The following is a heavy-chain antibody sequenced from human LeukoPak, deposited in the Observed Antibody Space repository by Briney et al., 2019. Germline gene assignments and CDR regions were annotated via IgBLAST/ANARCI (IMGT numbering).Heavy chain of an antibody. D-gene: IGHD4-17*01. Sequence: GESLKISCKGSGYSFITYWIGWVRQMPGKGLEWMGIIYPGDSDTEYIPSFRGQVIISVDKSIRTAYLQWSSLKASDTAIYYCATSLRGAYDVWGQGTMVTVSS. J-gene: IGHJ3*01. CDR3: ATSLRGAYDV. CDR1: GYSFITYW. V-gene: IGHV5-51*01. CDR2: IYPGDSDT.